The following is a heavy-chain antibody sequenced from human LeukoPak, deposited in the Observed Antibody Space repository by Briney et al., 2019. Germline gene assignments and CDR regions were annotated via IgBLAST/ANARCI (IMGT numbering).Heavy chain of an antibody. J-gene: IGHJ4*02. V-gene: IGHV3-43*02. CDR3: AKDMKAVVTAIRTFQFDY. CDR1: GFTFDDYA. CDR2: ISGDGAST. Sequence: GGSLRLSCAASGFTFDDYAMHWVRQAPGKGLEWVSLISGDGASTYYADSVKGPFTISRHNSKNPLYLQMNSLRTEDTALYYCAKDMKAVVTAIRTFQFDYWGQGTLLTVSS. D-gene: IGHD2-21*02.